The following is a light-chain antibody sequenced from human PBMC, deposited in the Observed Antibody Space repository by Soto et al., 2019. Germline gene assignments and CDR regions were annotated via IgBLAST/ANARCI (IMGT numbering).Light chain of an antibody. CDR1: QSVSSY. CDR3: QQRSNWPPA. V-gene: IGKV3-11*01. Sequence: EIVLTQSPATLSLSPGERATLSCRVSQSVSSYLAWYQQKPGQAPRLLIYDASNRATGIPARFSGSGSGTDFTLTISSLEPEDFAVYYCQQRSNWPPAFGGGTKVEFK. CDR2: DAS. J-gene: IGKJ4*01.